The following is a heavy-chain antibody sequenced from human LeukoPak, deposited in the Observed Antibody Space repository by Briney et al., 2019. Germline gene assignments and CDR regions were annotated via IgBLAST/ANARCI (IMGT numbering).Heavy chain of an antibody. Sequence: PGGSLRLSCAASGFTVSSNYMSWVRQAPGKGLEWVSVIYSGGSTYYADSVKGRFTISRDNSKNTLYLQMNSLRAEDTAVYYCARAVTRWNYFDYWGQGTLVTVSS. J-gene: IGHJ4*02. D-gene: IGHD4-17*01. V-gene: IGHV3-53*01. CDR3: ARAVTRWNYFDY. CDR2: IYSGGST. CDR1: GFTVSSNY.